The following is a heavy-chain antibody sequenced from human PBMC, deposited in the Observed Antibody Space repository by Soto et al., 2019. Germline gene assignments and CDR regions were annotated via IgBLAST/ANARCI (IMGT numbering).Heavy chain of an antibody. V-gene: IGHV4-59*12. Sequence: PSETLSLTCTVSGGSISSYYWSWIRQPPGKGLEWIGYIYYSGSTNYNPSLKSRVTISVDTSKNQFSLKLSSVTAADTAVYYCARENSGSLNWFDPWGQGTLVTVSS. J-gene: IGHJ5*02. D-gene: IGHD1-26*01. CDR3: ARENSGSLNWFDP. CDR2: IYYSGST. CDR1: GGSISSYY.